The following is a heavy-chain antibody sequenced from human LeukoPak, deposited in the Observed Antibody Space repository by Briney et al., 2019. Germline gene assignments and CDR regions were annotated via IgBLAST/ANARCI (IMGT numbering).Heavy chain of an antibody. D-gene: IGHD6-19*01. CDR1: GGSISSYY. Sequence: SETLSLTCTVSGGSISSYYWNWIRQPAGKGLEWVGRIYTSGSTNYNPSLKSRVSMSVDTSKNQFSLKLSSVTAADTAVYYCARGKVVAGTPGQNSWDSWGQGTLVTVSS. J-gene: IGHJ4*02. CDR2: IYTSGST. V-gene: IGHV4-4*07. CDR3: ARGKVVAGTPGQNSWDS.